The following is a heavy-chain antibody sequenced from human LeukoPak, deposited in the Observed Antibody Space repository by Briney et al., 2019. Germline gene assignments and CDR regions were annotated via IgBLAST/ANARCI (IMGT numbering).Heavy chain of an antibody. Sequence: PGRPLPPPSPASGFPLMGNGVPGAPRAQGKGLGGVAISRLDGSNKYYADTVKGRFNISRDNSKNTLYLQMNSLRAEDTAVYYCARDGGHDFWSSMRYFDYWGQGTLVTVSS. D-gene: IGHD3-3*01. CDR3: ARDGGHDFWSSMRYFDY. CDR2: SRLDGSNK. CDR1: GFPLMGNG. V-gene: IGHV3-33*01. J-gene: IGHJ4*02.